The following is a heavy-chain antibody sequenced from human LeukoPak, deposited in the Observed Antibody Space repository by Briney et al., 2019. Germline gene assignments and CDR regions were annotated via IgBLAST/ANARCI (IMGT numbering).Heavy chain of an antibody. CDR2: INPNSGGT. J-gene: IGHJ4*02. D-gene: IGHD3-3*01. Sequence: EASVTVSCKASGYTFTGYYMHWVRQAPGQGLEWMGWINPNSGGTNYAQKFQGRVTMTRDTSISTAYMELSRLRSDDTAVYYCARTKASAFGVTLLFDYWGQGTLVTVSS. V-gene: IGHV1-2*02. CDR3: ARTKASAFGVTLLFDY. CDR1: GYTFTGYY.